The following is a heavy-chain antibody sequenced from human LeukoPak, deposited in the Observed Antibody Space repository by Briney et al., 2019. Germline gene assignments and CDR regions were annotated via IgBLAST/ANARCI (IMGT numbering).Heavy chain of an antibody. Sequence: GGSLRLSCAVSGFTFSTYAMSWVRLAPGKGLEWVSAISGSGGSTYYADSVKGRFTISRDNSKNTLYLQMNILRAEDTAVYHCAQHISGYSDSFHLCCWGQGTLVTVST. J-gene: IGHJ4*02. V-gene: IGHV3-23*01. CDR2: ISGSGGST. CDR1: GFTFSTYA. CDR3: AQHISGYSDSFHLCC. D-gene: IGHD5-18*01.